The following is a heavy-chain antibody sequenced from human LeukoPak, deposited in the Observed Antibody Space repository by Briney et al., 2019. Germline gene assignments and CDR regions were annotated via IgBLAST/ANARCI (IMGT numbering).Heavy chain of an antibody. Sequence: GGSLRLSCAASGFTFSSYGMHWVRQAPGKGLEWVAFIRYDGSNKYYADSVKGRFTISRDNSKNTLYLQMNSLRAEDTAVYYCAKDKYSSSSGYYYYYYMDVWGKGTTVTVSS. D-gene: IGHD6-6*01. CDR1: GFTFSSYG. V-gene: IGHV3-30*02. J-gene: IGHJ6*03. CDR3: AKDKYSSSSGYYYYYYMDV. CDR2: IRYDGSNK.